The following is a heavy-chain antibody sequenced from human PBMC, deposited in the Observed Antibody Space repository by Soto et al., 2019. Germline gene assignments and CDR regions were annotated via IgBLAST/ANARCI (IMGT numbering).Heavy chain of an antibody. CDR1: GFTFSSYG. D-gene: IGHD3-3*01. CDR2: IWYDGSNK. Sequence: QVQLVESGGGVVQPGRSLRLSCAASGFTFSSYGMHWVRQAPGKGLEWVAVIWYDGSNKYYADSVKGRFTISRDNSKNALYLQMNSLRAEDTAMYHCARDTQRGVIRYYYYYGMDVWGQGTTVTVSS. J-gene: IGHJ6*02. V-gene: IGHV3-33*01. CDR3: ARDTQRGVIRYYYYYGMDV.